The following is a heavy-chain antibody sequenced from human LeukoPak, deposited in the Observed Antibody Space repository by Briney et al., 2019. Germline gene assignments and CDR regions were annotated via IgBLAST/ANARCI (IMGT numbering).Heavy chain of an antibody. CDR2: ISWNSGSI. CDR3: AKGYGGSSAPGYY. CDR1: GFTFDDYA. J-gene: IGHJ4*02. V-gene: IGHV3-9*01. Sequence: GGSLRLSCAASGFTFDDYAMHWVRQAPGKGLEWVSGISWNSGSIGYADSVKGRFTISRDNAKNSPYLQMNSLRAEDTALYYCAKGYGGSSAPGYYWGQGTLVTVSS. D-gene: IGHD6-6*01.